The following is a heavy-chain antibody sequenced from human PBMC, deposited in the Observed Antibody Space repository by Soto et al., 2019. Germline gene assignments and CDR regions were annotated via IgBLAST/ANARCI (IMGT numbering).Heavy chain of an antibody. Sequence: PSETLSLTCAFYGWSFSGYYWSWIRQPPGKGLEWIGEINHSGSTNYNPSLKSRVTISVDTSKNQFSLKLSSVTAADTAVYYCARATYYYGSGTTPYDPWGQGTLVTVSS. D-gene: IGHD3-10*01. CDR2: INHSGST. CDR3: ARATYYYGSGTTPYDP. J-gene: IGHJ5*02. V-gene: IGHV4-34*01. CDR1: GWSFSGYY.